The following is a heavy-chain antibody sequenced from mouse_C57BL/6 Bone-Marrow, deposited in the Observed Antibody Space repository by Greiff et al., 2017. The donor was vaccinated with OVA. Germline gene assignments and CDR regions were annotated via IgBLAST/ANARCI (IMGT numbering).Heavy chain of an antibody. CDR1: GFTFSDFY. CDR2: ISNGGGST. V-gene: IGHV5-12*01. CDR3: ARLDDVDY. J-gene: IGHJ4*01. Sequence: EVKLVESGGGLVQPGGSLKLSCAASGFTFSDFYMYWIRQTPEKSLEWVAYISNGGGSTYYPDTVKGRFTISRDNAKNTLYLQMSRLKSEDTAMYFCARLDDVDYWRQGTSVTVSS. D-gene: IGHD2-3*01.